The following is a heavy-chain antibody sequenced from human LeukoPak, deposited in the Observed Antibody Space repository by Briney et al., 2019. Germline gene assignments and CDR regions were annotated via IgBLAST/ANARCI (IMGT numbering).Heavy chain of an antibody. Sequence: SETLSLTCTVSGGSISSSSYYWGWIRQPPGKGLEWIGSIYYSGSTYYNPSLKSRVTISVDTSKNQFSLKLSSVTAADTAVYYCARRTVWFGGADAFDIWGQGTMVTVSS. D-gene: IGHD3-10*01. V-gene: IGHV4-39*01. CDR3: ARRTVWFGGADAFDI. J-gene: IGHJ3*02. CDR2: IYYSGST. CDR1: GGSISSSSYY.